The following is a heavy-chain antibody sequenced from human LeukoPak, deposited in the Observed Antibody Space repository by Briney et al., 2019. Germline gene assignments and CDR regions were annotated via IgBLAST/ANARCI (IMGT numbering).Heavy chain of an antibody. D-gene: IGHD3-10*01. J-gene: IGHJ6*03. CDR3: VRMVRGVILGPNYYPYHMDV. V-gene: IGHV4-39*01. CDR1: GDSVNSHLYF. CDR2: VYYGGST. Sequence: SETLSLTCSVSGDSVNSHLYFWAWVRQPPGKGLQWIGSVYYGGSTYYNPSLESRVIISVDTSRDEFSLKLNSVTAADTSVYFCVRMVRGVILGPNYYPYHMDVWGKGTTVTVSS.